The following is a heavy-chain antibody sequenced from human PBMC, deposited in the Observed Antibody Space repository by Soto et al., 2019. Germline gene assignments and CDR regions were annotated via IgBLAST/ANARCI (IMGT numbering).Heavy chain of an antibody. CDR2: ITTRGGRT. J-gene: IGHJ4*02. V-gene: IGHV3-23*01. CDR1: GFSFSNYA. D-gene: IGHD3-22*01. Sequence: PGGSLRLSCAASGFSFSNYAMSWVRQAPAQXLEWVASITTRGGRTYYVDSVKGRFTISRDNFANALYLEMNSLTAEDTAIYYCPKEPYSDPSRRYSDLYLDSWGQGTLVTVSS. CDR3: PKEPYSDPSRRYSDLYLDS.